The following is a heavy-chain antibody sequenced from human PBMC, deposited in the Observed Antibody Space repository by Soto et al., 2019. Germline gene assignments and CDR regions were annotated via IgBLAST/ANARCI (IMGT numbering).Heavy chain of an antibody. CDR2: ISRGATTT. CDR1: GLTFSSFE. J-gene: IGHJ4*02. CDR3: ATRSTDYYFY. V-gene: IGHV3-48*03. Sequence: VGSLRLSCAVSGLTFSSFEMDWVRQAAGKGPEWISYISRGATTTYYADSVRGRFTISRDDAENSVFLQMDSLRVEDTAIYFCATRSTDYYFYWGQGTLVTVYS. D-gene: IGHD3-9*01.